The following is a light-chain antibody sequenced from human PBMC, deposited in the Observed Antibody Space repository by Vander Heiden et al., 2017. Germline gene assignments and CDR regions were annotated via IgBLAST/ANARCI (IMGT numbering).Light chain of an antibody. V-gene: IGLV4-69*02. J-gene: IGLJ2*01. CDR1: SGPRFNP. CDR2: INSDCSY. CDR3: QTWGTGIRV. Sequence: QLVLTQSPYASASLGASVKLTCTLSSGPRFNPVGWYQPPLQQAPHSLMKINSDCSYTEGDGIPDRFSGSSSGAERYRTITSLQSEDEADYDSQTWGTGIRVVGGGTKLTVL.